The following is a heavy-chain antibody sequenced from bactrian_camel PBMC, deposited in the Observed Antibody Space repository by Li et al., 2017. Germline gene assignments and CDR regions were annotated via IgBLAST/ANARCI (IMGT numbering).Heavy chain of an antibody. V-gene: IGHV3S60*01. J-gene: IGHJ4*01. CDR1: GITFAKHE. D-gene: IGHD3*01. CDR2: IRVDGTS. CDR3: ATGEGFDCSGAYCSLHY. Sequence: HVQLVESGGGLVHPGGSLRLSCAASGITFAKHEMGWFRQAPGNECERVSRIRVDGTSDYLDSVSGRFTMSRDNAKSAVYLQMDSLKSEDTALYFCATGEGFDCSGAYCSLHYWGQGTQVTVS.